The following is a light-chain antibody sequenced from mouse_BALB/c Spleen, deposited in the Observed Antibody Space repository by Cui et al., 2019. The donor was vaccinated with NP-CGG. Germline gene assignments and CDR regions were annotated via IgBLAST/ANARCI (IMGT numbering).Light chain of an antibody. CDR3: ALWYSNHWV. Sequence: QAVVTQESALTTSPAETVTLTCRSSTGAVTTSNYANWVQEKPDHLFTGLIGGTNNRAPGVPARFSGSLIGDKAALTITGVQTEDEAIYFCALWYSNHWVFGGGTKLTVL. CDR1: TGAVTTSNY. J-gene: IGLJ1*01. V-gene: IGLV1*01. CDR2: GTN.